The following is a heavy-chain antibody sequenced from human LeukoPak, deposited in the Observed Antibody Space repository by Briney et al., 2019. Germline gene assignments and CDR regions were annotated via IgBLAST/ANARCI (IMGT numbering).Heavy chain of an antibody. D-gene: IGHD7-27*01. CDR2: LNPNSGNA. V-gene: IGHV1-8*03. CDR3: ARRKFLGWFDP. Sequence: ASVKVSCKASGYIFTTYDIGWLRQATAQGLEWMGWLNPNSGNAGYAQKFQGRVTISRNTSISTAYMELSSLRSDDTAIYYCARRKFLGWFDPWGQGTLVTVSS. J-gene: IGHJ5*02. CDR1: GYIFTTYD.